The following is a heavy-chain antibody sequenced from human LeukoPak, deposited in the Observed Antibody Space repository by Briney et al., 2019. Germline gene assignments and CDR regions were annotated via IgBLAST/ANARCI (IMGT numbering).Heavy chain of an antibody. Sequence: SETLSLACTVSGGSISSGGYYWSWIRQPPGKDLEWIGYIYHSGSTYYNPSLKSRVTISVDRSKNQFSLKLSSVTAADTAVYYCARESYYDFWSGQYYFDYWGQGTLVTVSS. CDR1: GGSISSGGYY. D-gene: IGHD3-3*01. CDR3: ARESYYDFWSGQYYFDY. V-gene: IGHV4-30-2*01. J-gene: IGHJ4*02. CDR2: IYHSGST.